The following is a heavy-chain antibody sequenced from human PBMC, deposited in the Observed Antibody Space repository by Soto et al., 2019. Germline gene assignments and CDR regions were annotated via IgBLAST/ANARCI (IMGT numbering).Heavy chain of an antibody. CDR3: ARALGLVVVVEWLIYYYYGMDF. D-gene: IGHD3-3*01. V-gene: IGHV6-1*01. J-gene: IGHJ6*02. CDR2: TYYRSKWYN. CDR1: GDSVSSNSAA. Sequence: PSQTLSLTCAISGDSVSSNSAAWNWIRQSPSRGLEWLGRTYYRSKWYNDYAVSVKSRITINPDTSKNQFSLQLNSVTPEATAVYYCARALGLVVVVEWLIYYYYGMDFWGQGTTVTVSS.